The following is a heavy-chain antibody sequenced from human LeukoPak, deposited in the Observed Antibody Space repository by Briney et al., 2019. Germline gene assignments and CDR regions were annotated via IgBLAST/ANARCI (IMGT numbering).Heavy chain of an antibody. Sequence: GGSLRLSCAASEFTFSIYAMSWVRQAPGRGLEWVASITSTGESTWYAGSVKSRFTISRDNSKYTVYLQMNSLRAEDTAIYYCAKDRPNYFGTNGHYYRRDGDFWGQGTLVTVSS. CDR1: EFTFSIYA. V-gene: IGHV3-23*01. D-gene: IGHD3-22*01. CDR3: AKDRPNYFGTNGHYYRRDGDF. J-gene: IGHJ4*02. CDR2: ITSTGEST.